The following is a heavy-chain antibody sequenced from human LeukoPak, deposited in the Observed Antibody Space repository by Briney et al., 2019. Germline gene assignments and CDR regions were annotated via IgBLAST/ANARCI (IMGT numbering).Heavy chain of an antibody. CDR2: IRYDGNDK. V-gene: IGHV3-30*02. Sequence: GGSLRLSCAASGFMFRGYGMHWVRQAPGKGLEWVAFIRYDGNDKQYADSVKGRFTTSRDNSKNTLYLQMNSLRTEDTAVYYCAKDERVILTNMDVWGKGTTVTVSS. J-gene: IGHJ6*03. CDR3: AKDERVILTNMDV. D-gene: IGHD2-21*01. CDR1: GFMFRGYG.